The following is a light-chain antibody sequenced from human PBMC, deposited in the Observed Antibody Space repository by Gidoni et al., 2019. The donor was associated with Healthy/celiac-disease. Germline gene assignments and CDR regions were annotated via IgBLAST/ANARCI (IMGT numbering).Light chain of an antibody. Sequence: DIVMTQSPLSLPVTPGEPASISCRSSQSLLHSNGSNYLDWSLQKPGQSPQLLIYLGSNRASGVPDRFSGSGSGTDFTLKISRVEAEDVGVYYCMQALQTPRTFGQGTKLEIK. CDR2: LGS. CDR1: QSLLHSNGSNY. V-gene: IGKV2-28*01. CDR3: MQALQTPRT. J-gene: IGKJ2*01.